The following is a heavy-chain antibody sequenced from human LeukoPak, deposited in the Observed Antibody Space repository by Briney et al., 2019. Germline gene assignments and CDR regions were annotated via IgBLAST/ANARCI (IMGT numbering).Heavy chain of an antibody. J-gene: IGHJ4*02. Sequence: GGSLRLSCAASGFTFSSYGMHWVRQAPGKGLEWVAFIRYDGSNKYYADSVKGRFTISIDNSKNTLYLQMNSLRAEDTAVYYCAKDQRQLVSPYDYWGQGTLVTVSS. CDR2: IRYDGSNK. D-gene: IGHD6-13*01. CDR1: GFTFSSYG. CDR3: AKDQRQLVSPYDY. V-gene: IGHV3-30*02.